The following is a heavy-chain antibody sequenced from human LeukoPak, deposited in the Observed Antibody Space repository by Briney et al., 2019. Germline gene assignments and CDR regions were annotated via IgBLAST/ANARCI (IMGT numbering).Heavy chain of an antibody. CDR2: IIPIFGTA. J-gene: IGHJ6*03. CDR1: GYTFTNYG. D-gene: IGHD2-15*01. Sequence: SVKVSCKASGYTFTNYGISWVRQAPGQGLEWMGGIIPIFGTANYAQKFQGRVTITADKSTSTAYMELSSLRSEDTAVYYCARTYCSGGSCYSPYYYYYMDVWGKGTTVTVSS. V-gene: IGHV1-69*06. CDR3: ARTYCSGGSCYSPYYYYYMDV.